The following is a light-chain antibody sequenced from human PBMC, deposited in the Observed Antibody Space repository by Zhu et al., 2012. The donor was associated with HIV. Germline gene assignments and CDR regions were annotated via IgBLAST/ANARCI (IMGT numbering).Light chain of an antibody. Sequence: EVVLTQSPDTLSLSPGDRATLACRASQSINSNYLIWYQQKPGQAPRPLIYGASDRASGVPLRFSGSGSGTDFTLTISRLEPEDFAVYYCHQYDRSWTFGQGTKVEIK. CDR2: GAS. CDR1: QSINSNY. V-gene: IGKV3-20*01. CDR3: HQYDRSWT. J-gene: IGKJ1*01.